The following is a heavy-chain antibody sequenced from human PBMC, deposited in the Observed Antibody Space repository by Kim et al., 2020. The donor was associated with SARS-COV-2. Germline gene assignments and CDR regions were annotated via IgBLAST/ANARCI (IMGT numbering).Heavy chain of an antibody. Sequence: GGSLRLSCAASGFTFSSYAMHWVRQAPGKGLEWLAVISYDGNDKYYADSVKGRFTISRDNSKNTLYLQMNSLRAEDTAVYYCAKAGLYSYGPTLDCWGQG. J-gene: IGHJ4*02. D-gene: IGHD5-18*01. CDR1: GFTFSSYA. CDR3: AKAGLYSYGPTLDC. V-gene: IGHV3-30*18. CDR2: ISYDGNDK.